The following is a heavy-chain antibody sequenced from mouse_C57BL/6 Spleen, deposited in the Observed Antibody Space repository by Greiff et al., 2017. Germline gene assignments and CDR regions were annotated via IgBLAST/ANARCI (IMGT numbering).Heavy chain of an antibody. CDR1: GFNIKDDY. V-gene: IGHV14-4*01. CDR3: TTPHYYGSSYLWYFDV. D-gene: IGHD1-1*01. CDR2: IDPENGDT. Sequence: VQLQQSGAELVRPGASVKLSCTASGFNIKDDYMHWVKQRPEQGLEWIGWIDPENGDTEYASKFQGKATITADTSSNTAYLQLSSLTSEDTAVYYCTTPHYYGSSYLWYFDVWGTGTTGTVSS. J-gene: IGHJ1*03.